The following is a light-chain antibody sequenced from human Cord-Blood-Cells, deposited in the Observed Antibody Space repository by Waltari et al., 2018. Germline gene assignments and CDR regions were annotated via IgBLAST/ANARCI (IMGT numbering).Light chain of an antibody. V-gene: IGLV2-11*01. CDR2: DVS. J-gene: IGLJ7*01. Sequence: QSALTQPRSVSGSPGQSVTIPCPGTSSDVGGYNYVSWYQQHPGKAPKLMIYDVSKRPSGVPDRFSGSKSGNTASLTISGLQAEDEADYYCCSYAGSYTVFGGGTQLTVL. CDR1: SSDVGGYNY. CDR3: CSYAGSYTV.